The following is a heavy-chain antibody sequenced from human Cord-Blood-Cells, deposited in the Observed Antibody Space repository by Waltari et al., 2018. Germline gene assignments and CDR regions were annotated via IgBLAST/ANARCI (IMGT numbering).Heavy chain of an antibody. V-gene: IGHV1-18*01. D-gene: IGHD3-22*01. CDR3: ARSYYYDSSGYYLDY. CDR2: ISAYNGNT. J-gene: IGHJ4*02. CDR1: GYTFTSYG. Sequence: QVQLVQSGAEVKKPGASVKVSCKASGYTFTSYGISWVLQAPGQGLEWMGWISAYNGNTNYAQKLQGRVTMTTDTSTSTAYMELRSLRSDDTAVHYCARSYYYDSSGYYLDYWGQGTLVTVSS.